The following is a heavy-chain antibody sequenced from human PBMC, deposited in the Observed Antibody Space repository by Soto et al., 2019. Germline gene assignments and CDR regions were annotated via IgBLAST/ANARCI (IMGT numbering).Heavy chain of an antibody. CDR1: GFTVSSNY. CDR2: IYSGGST. Sequence: PGGSLRLSCAASGFTVSSNYMSWVRRAPGKGLEWVSVIYSGGSTYYADSVKGRFTISRDNSKNTLYLQMNSLRAEDTAVYYCASQHPYYGSGSYYYWGQGTLVTVSS. J-gene: IGHJ4*01. V-gene: IGHV3-66*04. CDR3: ASQHPYYGSGSYYY. D-gene: IGHD3-10*01.